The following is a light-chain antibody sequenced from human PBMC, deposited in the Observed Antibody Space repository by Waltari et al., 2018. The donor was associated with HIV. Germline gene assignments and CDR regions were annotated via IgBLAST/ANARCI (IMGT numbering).Light chain of an antibody. CDR2: QDN. CDR1: NLGRKY. V-gene: IGLV3-1*01. CDR3: QAWDTSAHVV. J-gene: IGLJ2*01. Sequence: SYGLTQPPSVSLSPGQTAHITCSGANLGRKYTAWYQHKTGQSPVLVLFQDNKRPSGIPERFSGSTSGNTATLTISGTQALDEADYYCQAWDTSAHVVFGGGTRLTVL.